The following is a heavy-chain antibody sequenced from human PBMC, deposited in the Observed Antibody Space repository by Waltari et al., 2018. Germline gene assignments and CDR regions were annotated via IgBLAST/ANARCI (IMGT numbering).Heavy chain of an antibody. CDR1: GFTFDDYA. J-gene: IGHJ4*02. V-gene: IGHV3-9*01. D-gene: IGHD6-19*01. CDR2: ISWSSGTI. Sequence: EVQLVESGGGWVQPGRSLRLSCAASGFTFDDYAMHWVRQAPGKGLEWVSGISWSSGTIGYADSVKGRFTISRDNAKNSLSLQMNSLRAEDTALYYCAKGRQQWPVPPFDYWGQGTLVTVSS. CDR3: AKGRQQWPVPPFDY.